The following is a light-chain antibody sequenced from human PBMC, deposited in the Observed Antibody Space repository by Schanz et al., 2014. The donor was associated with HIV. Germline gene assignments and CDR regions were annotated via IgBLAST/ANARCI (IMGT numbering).Light chain of an antibody. Sequence: DVQMTQSPTTLSASVGDRVTITCRASQNIGKWLTWYQQKPGKAPNLLIYQASSLNIGVPSRFSGSGSGTEFTLTISSRQPDDFATYYCQQYDRSSLTFGLGTKVETK. J-gene: IGKJ1*01. CDR1: QNIGKW. CDR3: QQYDRSSLT. V-gene: IGKV1-5*03. CDR2: QAS.